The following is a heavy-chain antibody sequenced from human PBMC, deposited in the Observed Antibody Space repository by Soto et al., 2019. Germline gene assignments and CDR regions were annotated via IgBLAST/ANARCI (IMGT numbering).Heavy chain of an antibody. V-gene: IGHV3-23*01. Sequence: GGSLRLSCAASGFTFSSYAMSWVRQAPGKGLEWVSAISGSGGSTYYADSGKGRFTISRDNSKNTLYLQMNSLRAEDTAVYYCAKGARRGYSYGYLSKNYYYYYYMDVWGKGTTVTVSS. CDR1: GFTFSSYA. D-gene: IGHD5-18*01. CDR2: ISGSGGST. CDR3: AKGARRGYSYGYLSKNYYYYYYMDV. J-gene: IGHJ6*03.